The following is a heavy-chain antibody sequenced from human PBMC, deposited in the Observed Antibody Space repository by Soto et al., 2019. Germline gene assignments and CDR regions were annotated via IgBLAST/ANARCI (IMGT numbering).Heavy chain of an antibody. V-gene: IGHV3-23*01. CDR2: ISDSGDST. CDR3: AKPQWELLD. Sequence: GSLRLACAASGXTLSTYTMSWVRQVPGKGLEWVSSISDSGDSTYYADSVKGRFTISRENSKKTLYLQMNSLRVEYSALYYCAKPQWELLDWGQGTLGTVS. D-gene: IGHD1-26*01. CDR1: GXTLSTYT. J-gene: IGHJ4*02.